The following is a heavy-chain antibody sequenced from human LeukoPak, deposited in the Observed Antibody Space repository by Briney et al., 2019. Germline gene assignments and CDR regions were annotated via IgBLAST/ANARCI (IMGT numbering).Heavy chain of an antibody. J-gene: IGHJ6*03. V-gene: IGHV3-20*04. CDR1: GFTFDDYG. CDR2: INWNGGST. Sequence: GGSLRLSCAASGFTFDDYGMSWVRQAPGKGLEWVSGINWNGGSTGYADSVKGRFTISRDNAKNSLYLQMNSLRAEDTALYYCARVGTSSTSYFTRYYYYYYYMDVWGKGTTVTVSS. D-gene: IGHD2-2*01. CDR3: ARVGTSSTSYFTRYYYYYYYMDV.